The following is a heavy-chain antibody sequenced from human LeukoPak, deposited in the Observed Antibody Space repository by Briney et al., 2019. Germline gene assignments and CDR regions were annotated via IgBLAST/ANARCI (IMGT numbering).Heavy chain of an antibody. CDR3: FSNYRY. J-gene: IGHJ4*02. Sequence: PGGSLRLSCAASGFTFSSYAMHWVRQAPGKGLEWVAVISYDGSNKYYADSVKGRFTISRDNSKNTLYLRMNSLRAEDTAVYYGFSNYRYWGQGTLVTVSS. D-gene: IGHD4-11*01. V-gene: IGHV3-30*01. CDR1: GFTFSSYA. CDR2: ISYDGSNK.